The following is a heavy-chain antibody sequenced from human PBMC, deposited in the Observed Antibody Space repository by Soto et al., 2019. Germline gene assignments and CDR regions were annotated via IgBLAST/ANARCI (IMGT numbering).Heavy chain of an antibody. Sequence: SETLSLTCTLSAGSVSSGSYYCSWIRQPPGKGLEWIGYIYNSGSTNYNPSLKSRVTISGDTSKNHFSLRIRYVTAADTGVYYCARQSDSGSYYFDYWGRGTLVTVSS. CDR2: IYNSGST. D-gene: IGHD3-10*01. CDR1: AGSVSSGSYY. J-gene: IGHJ4*02. CDR3: ARQSDSGSYYFDY. V-gene: IGHV4-61*03.